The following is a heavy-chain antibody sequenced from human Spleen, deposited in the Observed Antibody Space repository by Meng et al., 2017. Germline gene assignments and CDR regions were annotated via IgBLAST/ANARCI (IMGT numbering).Heavy chain of an antibody. CDR1: GYSFTNLD. CDR3: ARGGELDS. CDR2: MNPNSGNT. Sequence: QVRVVQPGAAGKMLWAAVKVSCKVYGYSFTNLDINWVRQATGQGREWMGWMNPNSGNTGYAQKFQGRVTMTRNTSISTAYMELSSLRSEDTAVYYCARGGELDSWGQGTLVTVSS. J-gene: IGHJ4*02. V-gene: IGHV1-8*01.